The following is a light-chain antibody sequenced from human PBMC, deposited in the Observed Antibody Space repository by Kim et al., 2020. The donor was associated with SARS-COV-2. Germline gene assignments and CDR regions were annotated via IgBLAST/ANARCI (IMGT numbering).Light chain of an antibody. J-gene: IGLJ1*01. V-gene: IGLV4-69*01. CDR2: LNSDGSH. Sequence: ASVKLTCTLSSGHSSYAIAWHQQQPEKGPRYLMKLNSDGSHSKGDGIPDRFSGSSSGAECYLTISSLQSEDEADYYCQTWGTGIRVFGTGTKVTVL. CDR1: SGHSSYA. CDR3: QTWGTGIRV.